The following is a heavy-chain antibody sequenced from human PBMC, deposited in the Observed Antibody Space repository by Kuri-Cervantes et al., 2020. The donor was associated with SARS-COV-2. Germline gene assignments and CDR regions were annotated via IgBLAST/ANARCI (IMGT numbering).Heavy chain of an antibody. CDR1: GFTFSSYS. D-gene: IGHD2-2*01. CDR3: ARDTGTYCSDISCYGYYYYYGMDV. Sequence: GGSLRLSCAASGFTFSSYSMNWVRQAPGKGLEWVSFISSSSNYIYYADSLKGRFTISRDNAKNSLYLQMNSPRAEDTAVYYCARDTGTYCSDISCYGYYYYYGMDVWGQGTTVTVSS. J-gene: IGHJ6*02. CDR2: ISSSSNYI. V-gene: IGHV3-21*01.